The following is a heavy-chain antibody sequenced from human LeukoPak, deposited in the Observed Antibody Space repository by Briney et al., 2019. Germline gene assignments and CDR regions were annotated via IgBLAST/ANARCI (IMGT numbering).Heavy chain of an antibody. CDR2: IYYNGAT. CDR3: SSNPGSGCIDY. D-gene: IGHD6-19*01. J-gene: IGHJ4*02. Sequence: SETLSLTCTVSGGSISKYFWSSIRQPPGKGLEWIGYIYYNGATNYNPSLKSRVTMSIDTSKNQSSLKLSSVTAADTAVYYCSSNPGSGCIDYWGQGTLVTVSS. CDR1: GGSISKYF. V-gene: IGHV4-59*08.